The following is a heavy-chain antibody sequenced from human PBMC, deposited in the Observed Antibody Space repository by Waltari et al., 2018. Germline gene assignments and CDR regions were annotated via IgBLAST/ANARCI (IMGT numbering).Heavy chain of an antibody. Sequence: EVKLVESGGGLVNPGGSLRLSCVASGIAVRDTHMSWVRQAPGKGLEWVSIMYPPGSAYNADSVEGRFTISRDISKNMVHLQMNRLRLEDSATYYCATARDEHTAMVYFDNWGQGTLVSVSS. J-gene: IGHJ4*02. CDR3: ATARDEHTAMVYFDN. V-gene: IGHV3-66*02. CDR2: MYPPGSA. CDR1: GIAVRDTH. D-gene: IGHD5-18*01.